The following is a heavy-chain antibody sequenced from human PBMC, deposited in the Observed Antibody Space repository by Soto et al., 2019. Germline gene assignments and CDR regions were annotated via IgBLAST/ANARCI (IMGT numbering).Heavy chain of an antibody. V-gene: IGHV4-59*01. CDR2: IYYSGST. CDR3: ARAVVPAAWDY. J-gene: IGHJ4*01. D-gene: IGHD2-2*01. CDR1: GGSISSYY. Sequence: SETLSLTCTVSGGSISSYYWSWIRQPPGKGLEWIGYIYYSGSTNYNPSLKSRVTISVDTSKNQFSLKLSSVTAADTAVYYCARAVVPAAWDYWGHGTLVTVSS.